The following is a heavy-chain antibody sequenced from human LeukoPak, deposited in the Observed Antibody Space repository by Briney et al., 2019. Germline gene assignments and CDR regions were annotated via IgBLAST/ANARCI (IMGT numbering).Heavy chain of an antibody. CDR3: ARESVDTAMGYLDY. CDR2: INPNSGGT. J-gene: IGHJ4*02. Sequence: ASVKVSCKASGYTFTGYYMHWVRQAPGQGLEWMGWINPNSGGTNYAQKFQGWVTMTRDTSISTAYMELSRLRSDDTAVYYCARESVDTAMGYLDYWGQGTLVTVSS. CDR1: GYTFTGYY. D-gene: IGHD5-18*01. V-gene: IGHV1-2*04.